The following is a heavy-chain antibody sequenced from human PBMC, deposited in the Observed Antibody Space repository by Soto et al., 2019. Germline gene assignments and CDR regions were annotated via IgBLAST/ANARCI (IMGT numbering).Heavy chain of an antibody. Sequence: QVQLVQSGAEVKKPGASVKVSCKASGYTFTSYGISWVRQAPGQGLEWMGWISAYNGNTKYAQKLQGRVTMTTDTSTSTAYMELRSLRSDDTAVYYCARDDNYDVWSGYYPGGYFQHWGQGTLVTVSS. CDR2: ISAYNGNT. D-gene: IGHD3-3*01. V-gene: IGHV1-18*01. J-gene: IGHJ1*01. CDR3: ARDDNYDVWSGYYPGGYFQH. CDR1: GYTFTSYG.